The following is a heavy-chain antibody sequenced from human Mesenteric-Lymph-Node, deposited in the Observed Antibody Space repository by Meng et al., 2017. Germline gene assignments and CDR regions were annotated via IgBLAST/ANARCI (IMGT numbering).Heavy chain of an antibody. CDR3: ARVEVGITSGDY. CDR1: CYTFTNYG. D-gene: IGHD1-26*01. V-gene: IGHV1-18*01. Sequence: QAELVAAGGGVNEPRASVKASCKCSCYTFTNYGITWVRQAPGQGLEWMGWISAYNGNTNYAQTLQGRLTMTTDTSTSTAYMELRCLRSDDTAVYYCARVEVGITSGDYWGQGTLVTVSS. J-gene: IGHJ4*02. CDR2: ISAYNGNT.